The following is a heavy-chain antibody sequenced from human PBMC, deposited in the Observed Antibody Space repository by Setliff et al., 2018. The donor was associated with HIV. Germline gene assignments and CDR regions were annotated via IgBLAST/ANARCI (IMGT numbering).Heavy chain of an antibody. CDR2: IYHSGNV. V-gene: IGHV4-38-2*01. CDR1: GYSISNGYY. CDR3: ARFMRGIIIRDYYYGMDV. D-gene: IGHD3-10*01. Sequence: SETLSLTCAVSGYSISNGYYWGWIRQPPGKGLEWIGNIYHSGNVYFHPSLKSRVTISVDTSKNQFSLNLTSVTAADTAVYYCARFMRGIIIRDYYYGMDVWGQGTTVTVSS. J-gene: IGHJ6*02.